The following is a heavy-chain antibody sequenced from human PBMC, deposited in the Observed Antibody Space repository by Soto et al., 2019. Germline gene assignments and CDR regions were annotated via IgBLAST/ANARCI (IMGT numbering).Heavy chain of an antibody. CDR3: TTVPQLVRGDYYYYGMDV. V-gene: IGHV3-15*01. Sequence: EVQLVESGGGLVKPGGSLRLSCAASGFTFSNAWMSWVRQAPGKGLEWVGRIKSKTDGGTTDYAAPVKGRFTISRDDSTNPLYLQMNSLKTEDTAVYYCTTVPQLVRGDYYYYGMDVWGQGTTVTVSS. D-gene: IGHD6-13*01. J-gene: IGHJ6*02. CDR2: IKSKTDGGTT. CDR1: GFTFSNAW.